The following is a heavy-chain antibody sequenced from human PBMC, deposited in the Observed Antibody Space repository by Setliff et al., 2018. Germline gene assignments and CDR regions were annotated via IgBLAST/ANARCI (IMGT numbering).Heavy chain of an antibody. CDR3: ARAVLVVDAEDY. Sequence: SETLSLTCTVSGYSISSGYYWGWIRQPPGKGLEWIGSIYHSGSTYYNPSLKSRVTISVDTSKNQFSLKLSSVTAADTAVYYCARAVLVVDAEDYWGQGTLVTVPQ. CDR1: GYSISSGYY. CDR2: IYHSGST. D-gene: IGHD3-22*01. V-gene: IGHV4-38-2*02. J-gene: IGHJ4*02.